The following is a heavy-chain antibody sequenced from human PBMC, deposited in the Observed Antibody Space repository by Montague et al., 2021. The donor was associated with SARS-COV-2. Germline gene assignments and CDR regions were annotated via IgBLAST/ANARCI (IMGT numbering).Heavy chain of an antibody. V-gene: IGHV3-48*03. CDR3: ARVAYDFWSGLSWGAFDI. D-gene: IGHD3-3*01. J-gene: IGHJ3*02. CDR1: GFTFSSYE. Sequence: SLSLSCAASGFTFSSYEMNWVRQAPGKGLEWVSYISSSGSTIYYADSVKGRFTISRDNAKNSLYLQMNSLRAEDTAVYYCARVAYDFWSGLSWGAFDIWGQGTMVTVSS. CDR2: ISSSGSTI.